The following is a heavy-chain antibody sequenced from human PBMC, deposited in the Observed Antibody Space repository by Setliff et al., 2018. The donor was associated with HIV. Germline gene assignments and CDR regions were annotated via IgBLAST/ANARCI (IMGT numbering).Heavy chain of an antibody. V-gene: IGHV3-30*02. Sequence: PGGSLRLSCAASGFTFSSYGMHWVRQAPGKGLEWVAFIRSDESDKHYADSVKGRFTISRDNSKNTLYLQMNSLRAEDTAIYYCARDLDYDTGKSDAFDIWGQGTRVTVSS. CDR1: GFTFSSYG. D-gene: IGHD1-1*01. CDR2: IRSDESDK. J-gene: IGHJ3*02. CDR3: ARDLDYDTGKSDAFDI.